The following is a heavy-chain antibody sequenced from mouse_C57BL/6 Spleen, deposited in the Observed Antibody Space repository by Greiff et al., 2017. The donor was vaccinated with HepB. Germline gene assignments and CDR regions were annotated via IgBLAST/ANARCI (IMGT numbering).Heavy chain of an antibody. D-gene: IGHD1-2*01. Sequence: QVQLQQPGAELVKPGASVKLSCKASGYTFTSYWMHWVKQRPIQGLEWIGNIDPSDSETHYNQKFKNKATLTVDKSSSTAYMQLSSLTSEDSAVYYATKGNNSAMDYWGQGTTLTVSS. J-gene: IGHJ2*01. CDR1: GYTFTSYW. CDR3: TKGNNSAMDY. CDR2: IDPSDSET. V-gene: IGHV1-52*01.